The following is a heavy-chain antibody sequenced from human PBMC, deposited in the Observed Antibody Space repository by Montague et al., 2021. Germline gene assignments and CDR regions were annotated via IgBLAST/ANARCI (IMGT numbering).Heavy chain of an antibody. CDR2: IYYSGST. CDR3: ARALAARWWFDP. J-gene: IGHJ5*02. D-gene: IGHD6-6*01. CDR1: GGSIRSYY. V-gene: IGHV4-59*01. Sequence: SETLSLTCTISGGSIRSYYWNWIRQPPGKGLEWIGYIYYSGSTNYNPSLKSRVNISLDTSNYQFSLNLRSVTAADTAVYYCARALAARWWFDPWGQRTLVAV.